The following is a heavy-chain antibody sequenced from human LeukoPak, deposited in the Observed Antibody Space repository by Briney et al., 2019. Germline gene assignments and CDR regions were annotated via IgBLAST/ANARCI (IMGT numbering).Heavy chain of an antibody. V-gene: IGHV4-59*01. CDR3: ARDFRGSVDAFDI. CDR2: IYYSGRT. J-gene: IGHJ3*02. CDR1: GGSISDYY. Sequence: SETLSLTCTVSGGSISDYYWNWMRQPPGKGLEWIGYIYYSGRTNYNPSLKSRVSISVDTSKNQFSLKLSSVTAADTAVYYCARDFRGSVDAFDIWGQGTMVAVSS.